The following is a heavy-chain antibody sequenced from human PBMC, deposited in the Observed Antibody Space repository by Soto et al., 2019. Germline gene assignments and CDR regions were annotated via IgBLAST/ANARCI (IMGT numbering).Heavy chain of an antibody. V-gene: IGHV1-3*01. CDR2: INAGNGNT. J-gene: IGHJ4*02. Sequence: ASLKVSCKASGYTFTSYAMHWVRQAPGQRLEWMGWINAGNGNTKYSQKFQGRVTITRDTSASTAYMELSSLRSEDTAVYYCARRAGPTVPFDYWGQGTLVTVSS. CDR3: ARRAGPTVPFDY. D-gene: IGHD1-7*01. CDR1: GYTFTSYA.